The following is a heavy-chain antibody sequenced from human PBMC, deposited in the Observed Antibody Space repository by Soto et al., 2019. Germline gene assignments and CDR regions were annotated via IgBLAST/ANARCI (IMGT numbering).Heavy chain of an antibody. V-gene: IGHV3-33*01. CDR3: AREGGGSDAFDI. CDR2: IWYDGSNK. CDR1: GFTFSSYG. J-gene: IGHJ3*02. D-gene: IGHD3-16*01. Sequence: QVQLVESGGGVVQPGRSLRLSCAASGFTFSSYGMHWVRQAPGKGLEWVAVIWYDGSNKYYADSVKGRFTISRDNSKNTLYLQRNSLRAEDTAVYYCAREGGGSDAFDIWGQGTMVTVSS.